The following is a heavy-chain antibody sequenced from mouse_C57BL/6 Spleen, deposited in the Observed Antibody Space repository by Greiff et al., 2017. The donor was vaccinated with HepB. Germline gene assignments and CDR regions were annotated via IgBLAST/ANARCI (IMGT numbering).Heavy chain of an antibody. D-gene: IGHD1-1*01. J-gene: IGHJ1*03. Sequence: EVQRVESGGGLVQPGGSLKLSCAASGFTFSDYYMYWVRQTPEKRLEWVAYISNGGGSTYYPDTVKGRFTISRDNAKNTLYLQMSRLKSEDTAMYYCARRDGSRRYFDVWGTGTTVTVSS. CDR3: ARRDGSRRYFDV. CDR1: GFTFSDYY. CDR2: ISNGGGST. V-gene: IGHV5-12*01.